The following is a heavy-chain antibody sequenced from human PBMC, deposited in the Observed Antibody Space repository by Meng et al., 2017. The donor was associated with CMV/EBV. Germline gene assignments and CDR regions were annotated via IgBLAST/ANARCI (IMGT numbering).Heavy chain of an antibody. V-gene: IGHV1-69*01. CDR2: IIPVFETA. D-gene: IGHD1-26*01. CDR3: ARGGDSWYSDY. J-gene: IGHJ4*02. Sequence: VQLCEFAAEWKKPGASVKVSCKTSGGTFSTFAISWVRQEPGEGLEWMGGIIPVFETANYAERFQDRVTITADDSTTTAYMELSSLRADDTALYSCARGGDSWYSDYWGQGTLVTVSS. CDR1: GGTFSTFA.